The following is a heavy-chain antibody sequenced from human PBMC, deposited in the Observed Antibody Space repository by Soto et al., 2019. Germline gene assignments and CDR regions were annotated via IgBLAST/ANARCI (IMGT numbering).Heavy chain of an antibody. CDR2: ISAYNGNT. D-gene: IGHD6-19*01. CDR1: GYTFTSYG. V-gene: IGHV1-18*01. Sequence: ASVKVSCKASGYTFTSYGISWVRQAPGQGLEWMGWISAYNGNTNYAQKLQGRVTMTTDTSTSTAYMELRSLRSDDTAVCYCARDLYSSGFDAFDIWGQGTMVTVSS. J-gene: IGHJ3*02. CDR3: ARDLYSSGFDAFDI.